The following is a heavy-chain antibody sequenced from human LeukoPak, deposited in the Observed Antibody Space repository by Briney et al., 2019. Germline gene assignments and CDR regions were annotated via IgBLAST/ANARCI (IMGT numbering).Heavy chain of an antibody. J-gene: IGHJ4*02. V-gene: IGHV3-7*01. D-gene: IGHD3-10*01. Sequence: QPGGSLRLSCAASGFTFNGYWMRWVRQAPGKGLEWVANIKQDGSEKYYVDSVKGRFTISRDNAKNSLHLQMNTLRAEDTAVYYCAKAGYGSGSSSFDQWGQGTLVTVSS. CDR3: AKAGYGSGSSSFDQ. CDR2: IKQDGSEK. CDR1: GFTFNGYW.